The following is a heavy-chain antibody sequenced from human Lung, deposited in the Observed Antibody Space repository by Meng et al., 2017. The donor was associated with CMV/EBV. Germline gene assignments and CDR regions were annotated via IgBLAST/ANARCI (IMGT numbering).Heavy chain of an antibody. J-gene: IGHJ4*02. D-gene: IGHD3-10*01. CDR3: ARDWELVTLGGDY. Sequence: ASXXVSXKASGYTFTSYGISWVRQAPGQGLEWRGWISAYNGNTNYAQKFQGRVIMTTDTFTSTAYMELRSLRSDDTAVYYCARDWELVTLGGDYWGQGTLVTVSS. CDR2: ISAYNGNT. V-gene: IGHV1-18*01. CDR1: GYTFTSYG.